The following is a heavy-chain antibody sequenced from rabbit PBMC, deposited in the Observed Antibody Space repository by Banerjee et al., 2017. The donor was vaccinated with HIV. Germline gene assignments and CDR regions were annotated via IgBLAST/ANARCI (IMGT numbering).Heavy chain of an antibody. CDR2: INTGSGNT. CDR3: ARESGGPIYGDGGFDL. D-gene: IGHD2-1*01. V-gene: IGHV1S40*01. J-gene: IGHJ4*01. Sequence: QSLEESGGDLVKPGASLTLTCTASGFSFSSGYDMCWVRQAPGKGLEWIACINTGSGNTWYASWAKGRFTISKTSSTTVTLQMTSLTAADTATYFCARESGGPIYGDGGFDLWGPGTLVTVS. CDR1: GFSFSSGYD.